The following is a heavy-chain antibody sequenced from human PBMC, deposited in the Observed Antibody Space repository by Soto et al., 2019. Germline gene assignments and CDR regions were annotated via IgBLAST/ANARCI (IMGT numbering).Heavy chain of an antibody. J-gene: IGHJ3*01. CDR3: ARVRQQQLVKIAHSFYF. CDR1: GGTFSSYA. V-gene: IGHV1-69*13. D-gene: IGHD6-13*01. Sequence: SVKVSCKASGGTFSSYAISWVRQAPGQGLEWMGGIIPIFGTANYAQKFQGRVTITADESTSTAYMELSSLRSEDTAVYYCARVRQQQLVKIAHSFYFWGQRTMVTVSS. CDR2: IIPIFGTA.